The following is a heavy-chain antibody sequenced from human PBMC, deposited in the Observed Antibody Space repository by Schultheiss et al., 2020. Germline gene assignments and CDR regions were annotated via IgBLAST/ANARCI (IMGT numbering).Heavy chain of an antibody. V-gene: IGHV3-48*01. D-gene: IGHD2-2*02. Sequence: GESLKISCAASGFIVRSNYMSWVRQAPGKGLEWVSYISSSSSTIYYADSVKGRFTISRDDSKSIAYLQMNSLKTEDTAVYYCTRDPQYRPYYYYGMDVWGQGTTVTVSS. J-gene: IGHJ6*02. CDR3: TRDPQYRPYYYYGMDV. CDR1: GFIVRSNY. CDR2: ISSSSSTI.